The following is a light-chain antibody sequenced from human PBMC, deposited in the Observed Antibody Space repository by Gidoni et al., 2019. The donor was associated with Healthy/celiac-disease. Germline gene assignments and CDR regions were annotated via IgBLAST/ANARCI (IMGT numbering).Light chain of an antibody. J-gene: IGKJ4*01. CDR3: MQDRT. Sequence: DIVMTQSPLSLPVTPGEPASISGRSSQSLLHSNGYNYLDWYLQKPGQSPQLLIYLGSNRDSGVPDRFSGSGSGTDFTLKISRVEAEDVGVYYCMQDRTFGGGTKVEIK. CDR1: QSLLHSNGYNY. V-gene: IGKV2-28*01. CDR2: LGS.